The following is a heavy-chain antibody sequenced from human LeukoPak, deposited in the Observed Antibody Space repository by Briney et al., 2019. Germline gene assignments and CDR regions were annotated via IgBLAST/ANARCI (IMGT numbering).Heavy chain of an antibody. CDR2: ISYDGSNK. J-gene: IGHJ4*02. V-gene: IGHV3-30-3*01. CDR3: AKAPSYYDSSGYYYY. D-gene: IGHD3-22*01. Sequence: GGSLRLSCAASGFTFSSYAMPWVRQAPGKGLEWVAVISYDGSNKYYADSVKGRFTISRDNSKNTLYLQMNSLRAEDTAVYYCAKAPSYYDSSGYYYYWGQGTLVTVSS. CDR1: GFTFSSYA.